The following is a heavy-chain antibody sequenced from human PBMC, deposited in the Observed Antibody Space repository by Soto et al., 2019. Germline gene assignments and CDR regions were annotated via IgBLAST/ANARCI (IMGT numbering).Heavy chain of an antibody. CDR3: STVSGRN. CDR2: IKSKTDGGTT. CDR1: GFIFSNTW. D-gene: IGHD5-12*01. J-gene: IGHJ4*02. V-gene: IGHV3-15*01. Sequence: GESLKISCAASGFIFSNTWMNWVRQAPGKGLEWVGRIKSKTDGGTTDYAAPVKDRFTLSRDDSKNMLYLQMNSLKTEDTAVYYCSTVSGRNWGQGTLVTVSS.